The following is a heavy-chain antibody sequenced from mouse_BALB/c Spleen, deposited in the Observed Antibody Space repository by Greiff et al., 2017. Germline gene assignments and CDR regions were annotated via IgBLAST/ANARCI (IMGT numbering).Heavy chain of an antibody. J-gene: IGHJ4*01. V-gene: IGHV5-12-2*01. Sequence: DVMLVESGGGLVQPGGSLKLSCAASGFTFSSYTMSWVRQTPEKRLEWVAYISNGGGSTYYPDTVKGRFTISRDNAKNTLYLQMSSLKSEDTAMYYCARHGTGAMDYWGQGTSVTVSS. CDR2: ISNGGGST. CDR1: GFTFSSYT. D-gene: IGHD4-1*01. CDR3: ARHGTGAMDY.